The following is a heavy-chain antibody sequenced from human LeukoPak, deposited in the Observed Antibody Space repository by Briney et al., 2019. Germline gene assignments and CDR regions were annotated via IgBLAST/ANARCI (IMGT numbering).Heavy chain of an antibody. J-gene: IGHJ5*02. CDR2: IYYSGTT. CDR1: GGSINNYY. Sequence: SETLSLTCTVSGGSINNYYWGWIRQPPGKGLEWIGYIYYSGTTYYNPSLKSRVTIFVDTSKNQFSLKLTSVTAADVATYYCARSIAGDGPTHNWFGPWGQGALVTVSS. V-gene: IGHV4-59*08. CDR3: ARSIAGDGPTHNWFGP. D-gene: IGHD6-13*01.